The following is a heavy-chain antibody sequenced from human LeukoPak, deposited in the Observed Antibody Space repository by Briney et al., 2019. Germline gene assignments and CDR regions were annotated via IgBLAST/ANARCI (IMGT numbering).Heavy chain of an antibody. J-gene: IGHJ4*02. CDR1: GFTFSDYY. CDR3: ARAGDSSGYYPYYFDY. Sequence: PGGSLRLSCAASGFTFSDYYMSWIRQAPGKGLEWVSYISSSGSTIYYAVSVKGRFTISRDNAKNSLYLQMNSLRAEDTAVYYCARAGDSSGYYPYYFDYWGQGTLVTVSS. D-gene: IGHD3-22*01. V-gene: IGHV3-11*01. CDR2: ISSSGSTI.